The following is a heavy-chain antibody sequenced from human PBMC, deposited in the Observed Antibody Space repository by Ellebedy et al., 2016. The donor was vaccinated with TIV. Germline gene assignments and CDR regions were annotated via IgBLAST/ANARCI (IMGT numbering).Heavy chain of an antibody. CDR3: ARPGGQSSDRKGS. CDR1: GFAFSTYS. Sequence: GASLKISCEASGFAFSTYSMIWVRPAPGKGLEWVSSISGNTKYTYYADSVKGRFTISRDNARNSLYLEMKSLRAEDTGVYYCARPGGQSSDRKGSWGQGTMVTVSS. CDR2: ISGNTKYT. D-gene: IGHD6-25*01. V-gene: IGHV3-21*03. J-gene: IGHJ5*02.